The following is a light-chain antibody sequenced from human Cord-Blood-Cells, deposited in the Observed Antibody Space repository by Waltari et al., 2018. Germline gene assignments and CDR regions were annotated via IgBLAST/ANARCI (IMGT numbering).Light chain of an antibody. Sequence: IQMTQSPSSLSASVGDIVTITCQASQDISNYLNWYQQKPGKAPKLLIYDASNLETGVPSRFSGSGSGTDFTFTISSLQPEDIATYYCQQYDNLPFTFGPGTKVDIK. V-gene: IGKV1-33*01. CDR3: QQYDNLPFT. CDR2: DAS. J-gene: IGKJ3*01. CDR1: QDISNY.